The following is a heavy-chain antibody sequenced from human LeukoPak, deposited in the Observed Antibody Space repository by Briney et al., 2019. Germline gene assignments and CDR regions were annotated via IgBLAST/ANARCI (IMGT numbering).Heavy chain of an antibody. CDR1: GYTFTGYY. CDR3: ATETLAAGTGGEYFQH. D-gene: IGHD6-13*01. V-gene: IGHV1-24*01. J-gene: IGHJ1*01. Sequence: ASVKVSCKASGYTFTGYYMHWVRQAPGKGLEWMGGFDPEDGETIYAQKFQGRVTMTEDTSTDTAYMELSSLRSEDTAVYYCATETLAAGTGGEYFQHWGQGTLVTVSS. CDR2: FDPEDGET.